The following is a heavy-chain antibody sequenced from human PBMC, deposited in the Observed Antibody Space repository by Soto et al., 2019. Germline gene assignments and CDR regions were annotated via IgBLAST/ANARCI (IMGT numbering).Heavy chain of an antibody. CDR1: GFTFDDYA. CDR3: AKDFGPYYYGMDV. J-gene: IGHJ6*02. Sequence: PVGSLRLSCAASGFTFDDYAMHWVRQAPGKGLEWVSGISWNSGSIGYADSVKGRFTISRDNAKNSLYLQMNSLRAEDTALYYCAKDFGPYYYGMDVWGQGTTVTVSS. V-gene: IGHV3-9*01. D-gene: IGHD3-10*01. CDR2: ISWNSGSI.